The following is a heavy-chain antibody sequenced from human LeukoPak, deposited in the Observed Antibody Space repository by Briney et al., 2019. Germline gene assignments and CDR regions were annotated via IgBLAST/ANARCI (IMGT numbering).Heavy chain of an antibody. Sequence: GGSLRLSCAASGFTFSSYEMSWVRQAPGKGLEWISYINTGGSTIDYADSVKGRFTISRDNAKNSLYLQMDSLRAEDTAVYYCARDRPLSTYCGGVCYYKGGDYWAQGTLVTVSS. CDR3: ARDRPLSTYCGGVCYYKGGDY. CDR2: INTGGSTI. D-gene: IGHD2-21*02. CDR1: GFTFSSYE. V-gene: IGHV3-48*03. J-gene: IGHJ4*02.